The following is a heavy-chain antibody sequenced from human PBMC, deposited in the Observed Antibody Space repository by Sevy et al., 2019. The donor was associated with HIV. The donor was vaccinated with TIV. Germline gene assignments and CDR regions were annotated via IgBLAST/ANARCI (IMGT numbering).Heavy chain of an antibody. D-gene: IGHD2-21*01. J-gene: IGHJ4*02. CDR1: GFSLNNYW. CDR3: VRAIKLDGSF. CDR2: VNQDGSVK. V-gene: IGHV3-7*01. Sequence: GGSLRLSCVASGFSLNNYWMNWVRQAPGKGLEWVANVNQDGSVKYYVDSVKGRFTISRDNARNLMYLQMNSLRVEDTALYYCVRAIKLDGSFWGQGTLVTVSS.